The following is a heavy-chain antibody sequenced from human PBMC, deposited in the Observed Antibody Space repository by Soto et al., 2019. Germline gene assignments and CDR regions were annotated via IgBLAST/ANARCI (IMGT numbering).Heavy chain of an antibody. CDR2: IKSKTDGGAT. CDR1: GFTFTNAW. V-gene: IGHV3-15*01. J-gene: IGHJ3*02. Sequence: PGGSLRLSCAASGFTFTNAWMSWVRQAPGKGLEWVARIKSKTDGGATDYATPVKGRFTISRDDSKNTLYLQMNSLKIEDTAVYYCTRERGGNSAYAFNIWGQGTMVTVSS. D-gene: IGHD2-21*02. CDR3: TRERGGNSAYAFNI.